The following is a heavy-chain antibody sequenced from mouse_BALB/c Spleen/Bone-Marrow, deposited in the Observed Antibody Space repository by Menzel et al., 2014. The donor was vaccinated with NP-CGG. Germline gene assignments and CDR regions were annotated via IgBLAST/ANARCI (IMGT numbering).Heavy chain of an antibody. D-gene: IGHD2-4*01. CDR1: GFSFNSYG. CDR2: ISGGGSYT. CDR3: ARHAYYDQTEVSFVY. V-gene: IGHV5-9-2*01. Sequence: VQLVESGGGLVKSGGSLKLSCAASGFSFNSYGMSWVRQTPEKRLEWVATISGGGSYTFYPDSVKGRFTISRDNAKNXLYLQLSSLRSEDTALYYCARHAYYDQTEVSFVYWGQGTLVTVSA. J-gene: IGHJ3*01.